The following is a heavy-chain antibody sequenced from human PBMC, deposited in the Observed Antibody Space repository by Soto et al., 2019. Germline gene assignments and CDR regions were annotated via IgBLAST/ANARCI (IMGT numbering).Heavy chain of an antibody. Sequence: SDTLALTCTVSGGSISSYYWSWIRQPPGKGLEWIGYIYNSGSTNYNPSLKSRVTISVDTSKNQFSLRLSSVTTADTAVYYCARGMVRGGYYYGLDVWGQGTTVT. CDR1: GGSISSYY. D-gene: IGHD3-10*01. J-gene: IGHJ6*02. V-gene: IGHV4-59*08. CDR2: IYNSGST. CDR3: ARGMVRGGYYYGLDV.